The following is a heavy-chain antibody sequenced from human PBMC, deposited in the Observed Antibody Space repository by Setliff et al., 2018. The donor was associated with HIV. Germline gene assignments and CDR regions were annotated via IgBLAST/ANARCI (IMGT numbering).Heavy chain of an antibody. V-gene: IGHV3-53*01. J-gene: IGHJ3*01. CDR1: GLSVSSNY. D-gene: IGHD2-21*02. Sequence: PGGSLRLSCAASGLSVSSNYMSWVRQAPGKGLEWVSVIYAAGSTYYADSVKGRVTISRDNSQNALYLHMDSLRAAATAVYYCARGQFRLRPDSLDLWGRGTLVTVSS. CDR3: ARGQFRLRPDSLDL. CDR2: IYAAGST.